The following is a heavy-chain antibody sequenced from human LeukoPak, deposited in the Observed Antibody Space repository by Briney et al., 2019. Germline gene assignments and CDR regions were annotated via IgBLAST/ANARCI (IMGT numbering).Heavy chain of an antibody. CDR2: ISAYNGNT. D-gene: IGHD5-12*01. CDR1: GYTFTSYG. V-gene: IGHV1-18*01. J-gene: IGHJ5*02. Sequence: ASVRVSFTASGYTFTSYGISWVRQAPGQGLEWMGWISAYNGNTNYAQKLQGRVTMTTDTSTSTAYMELRSLRSDDTAVYYCARGWAEKRGYSGYDLGWWFDPWGQGTLVTVSS. CDR3: ARGWAEKRGYSGYDLGWWFDP.